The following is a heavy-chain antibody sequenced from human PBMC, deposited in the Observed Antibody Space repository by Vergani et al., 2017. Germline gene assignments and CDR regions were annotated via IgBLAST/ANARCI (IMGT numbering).Heavy chain of an antibody. CDR1: GFTFSSYA. D-gene: IGHD6-19*01. J-gene: IGHJ3*02. Sequence: EVQLLESGGGLVQPGGSLRLSCAASGFTFSSYAMSWVRQAPGKGLEWVSAISGSGGRTYYADSVKGRFTISRDNSKNTLYLQMNSLKAEDTAVYYCAKVGRAAVAVDAFDIWGQGTMVTVSS. CDR3: AKVGRAAVAVDAFDI. V-gene: IGHV3-23*01. CDR2: ISGSGGRT.